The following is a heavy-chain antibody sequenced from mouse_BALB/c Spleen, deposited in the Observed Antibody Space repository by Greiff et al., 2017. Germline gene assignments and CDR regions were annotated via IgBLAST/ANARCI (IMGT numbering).Heavy chain of an antibody. J-gene: IGHJ4*01. CDR1: GYTFTDYW. V-gene: IGHV1-69*01. D-gene: IGHD2-2*01. CDR3: ARGLRSAMDY. CDR2: IDTSDSYT. Sequence: QVQLQQPGAELVMPGASVKMSCKASGYTFTDYWMHWVKQRPGQGLEWIGAIDTSDSYTSYNQKFKGKATLTVDESSSTAYMQLSSLTSEDSAVYYCARGLRSAMDYWGQGTSVTVSS.